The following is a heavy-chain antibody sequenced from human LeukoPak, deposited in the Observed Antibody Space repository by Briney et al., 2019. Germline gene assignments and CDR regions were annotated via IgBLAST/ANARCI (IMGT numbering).Heavy chain of an antibody. CDR3: ARDQYYYDSSGYPPRDY. CDR2: ISGSGGST. J-gene: IGHJ4*02. D-gene: IGHD3-22*01. Sequence: HPGGSLRLSCAASGFTFSSYAMSWVRQAPGKGLEWVSAISGSGGSTYYAGSVKGRFTISRDNAKNSLYLQMNSLRAEDTAVYYCARDQYYYDSSGYPPRDYWGQGTLVTVSS. CDR1: GFTFSSYA. V-gene: IGHV3-23*01.